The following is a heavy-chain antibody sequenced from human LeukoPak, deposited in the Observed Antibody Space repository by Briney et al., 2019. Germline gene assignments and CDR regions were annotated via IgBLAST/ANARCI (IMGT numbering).Heavy chain of an antibody. D-gene: IGHD6-13*01. CDR3: AGGREGIAAAGTAFDY. J-gene: IGHJ4*02. Sequence: SETLSLTCTVSGGSISSGGYYWSWIRQHPGEGLEWIGYIYYSGSTYYNPSLKSRVTISVDTSKNQFSLKLSSVTAADTAVYYCAGGREGIAAAGTAFDYWGQGTLVTVSS. CDR1: GGSISSGGYY. V-gene: IGHV4-31*03. CDR2: IYYSGST.